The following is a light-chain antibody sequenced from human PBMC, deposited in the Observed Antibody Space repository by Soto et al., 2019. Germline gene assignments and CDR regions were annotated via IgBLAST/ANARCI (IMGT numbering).Light chain of an antibody. CDR3: HQYDTYWA. CDR1: QSISGW. Sequence: DIQMTQSPSTLSASVGDRVIITCRASQSISGWLAWYQQKPGKAPKLLIYKASTLESGVPSRFSGSGSGTEFPLTISSLQPDDFAIYYSHQYDTYWALGQGIKVEIK. CDR2: KAS. J-gene: IGKJ1*01. V-gene: IGKV1-5*03.